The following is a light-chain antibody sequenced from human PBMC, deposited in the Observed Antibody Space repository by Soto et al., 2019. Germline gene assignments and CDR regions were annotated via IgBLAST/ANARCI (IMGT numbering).Light chain of an antibody. V-gene: IGLV2-14*03. Sequence: QSALTQPASVSGSPGQSITISCTGTSSDIGGYNFVSGYQHPPGKAPKLLIYNVSNRPSGVSNRFSGSKSGNTASLTSSGLQAEDEADYHGSSYRSTRTLVVFGGGTKVTFL. CDR3: SSYRSTRTLVV. J-gene: IGLJ2*01. CDR2: NVS. CDR1: SSDIGGYNF.